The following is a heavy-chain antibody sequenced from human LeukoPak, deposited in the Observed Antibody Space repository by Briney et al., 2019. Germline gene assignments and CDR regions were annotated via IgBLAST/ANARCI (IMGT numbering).Heavy chain of an antibody. J-gene: IGHJ4*02. CDR1: GFTFSSYS. Sequence: GGSLRLSCAASGFTFSSYSMNWVRQAPGKGLEWVSSITSSSSYIYYADSVKGRFTVSRDNAKNSLYLQMNSLRAEDTAVYYCARHVVAVGFDYWGQGTLVTVSS. V-gene: IGHV3-21*01. D-gene: IGHD3-22*01. CDR3: ARHVVAVGFDY. CDR2: ITSSSSYI.